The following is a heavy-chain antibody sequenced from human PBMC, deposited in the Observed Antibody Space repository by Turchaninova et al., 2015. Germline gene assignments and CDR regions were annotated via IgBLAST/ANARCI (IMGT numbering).Heavy chain of an antibody. CDR1: GFTFDDFA. D-gene: IGHD3-10*01. CDR3: ARKSIPRGSGTSIYWNFDL. Sequence: GESGGDLVQPGRSLRLSCAASGFTFDDFAIHWVRQAPGKGLEWVSGISWNSNNIVYADSVRGRFIISRDNAKNSLYLQMSSLRTEDTALYYCARKSIPRGSGTSIYWNFDLWGRGTLVTVSS. CDR2: ISWNSNNI. J-gene: IGHJ2*01. V-gene: IGHV3-9*01.